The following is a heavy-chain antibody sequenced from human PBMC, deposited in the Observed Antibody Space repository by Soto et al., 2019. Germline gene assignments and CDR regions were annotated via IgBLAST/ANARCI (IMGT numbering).Heavy chain of an antibody. Sequence: EVQLLESGGGFVQPGGSLRLSCAASGFTFSNYAMTWVRQAPGKGLEWVSAITSTGSSTYYADSVKGRFTISRDNSKNTVFLQKNSLRAVDTGVYYCAKGAEGYVVSSLDFWGQGTLVSVSS. CDR2: ITSTGSST. D-gene: IGHD5-12*01. CDR3: AKGAEGYVVSSLDF. V-gene: IGHV3-23*01. CDR1: GFTFSNYA. J-gene: IGHJ4*02.